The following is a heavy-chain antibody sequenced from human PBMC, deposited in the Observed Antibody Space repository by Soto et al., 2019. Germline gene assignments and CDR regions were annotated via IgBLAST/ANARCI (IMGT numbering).Heavy chain of an antibody. CDR1: GYTFTGYY. D-gene: IGHD6-6*01. J-gene: IGHJ6*02. CDR3: ASSRAARPGVYYYYGMDV. CDR2: INPNSGGT. Sequence: QVQLVQSGAEVKKPGASVKVSCKASGYTFTGYYMHWVRQAPGQGLEWMGWINPNSGGTNYAQKFQGWVTMTRDTSISTAYMELSRLRSDDTAVYYCASSRAARPGVYYYYGMDVWGQGTTVTVSS. V-gene: IGHV1-2*04.